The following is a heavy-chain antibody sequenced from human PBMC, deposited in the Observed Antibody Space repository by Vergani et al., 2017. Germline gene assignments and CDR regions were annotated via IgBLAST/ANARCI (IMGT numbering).Heavy chain of an antibody. J-gene: IGHJ6*02. CDR1: GYTFTGYY. Sequence: QVQLVQSGADVKKPGASVKVSCKASGYTFTGYYMHWVRQAPGQGLEWMGWINPNSGGTNYAQKFQGRVTMTRDTSISTAYMELSRLRSDDTAVYYCAREDGDYYYYYGMDVWGQGTTVTVSS. CDR3: AREDGDYYYYYGMDV. D-gene: IGHD4-17*01. CDR2: INPNSGGT. V-gene: IGHV1-2*02.